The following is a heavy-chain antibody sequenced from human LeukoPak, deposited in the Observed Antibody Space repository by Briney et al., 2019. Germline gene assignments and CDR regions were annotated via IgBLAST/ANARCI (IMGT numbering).Heavy chain of an antibody. D-gene: IGHD3-22*01. V-gene: IGHV4-59*01. CDR2: IYYSGST. Sequence: SETLSLTCTVSGGSISSYYWSWIRQPPRKGLEWIGYIYYSGSTNYNPSLKSRVTISVDTSKNQFSLKLSSVTAADTAVYYCARGASSGYVLDYWGQGTLVTVSS. J-gene: IGHJ4*02. CDR1: GGSISSYY. CDR3: ARGASSGYVLDY.